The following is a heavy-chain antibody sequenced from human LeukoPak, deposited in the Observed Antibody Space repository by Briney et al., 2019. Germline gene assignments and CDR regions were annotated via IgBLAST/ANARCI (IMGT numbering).Heavy chain of an antibody. CDR1: GYSISSGYY. Sequence: SETLSLTCAVSGYSISSGYYWGWIRQPPGKGLEWMGSIYHSGSTYYNPSLKSRVTISVDTSKNPFSLKLSSVTAADTAVYYCARTPTTVVTYYFDYWGQGTLVTVSS. V-gene: IGHV4-38-2*01. CDR3: ARTPTTVVTYYFDY. J-gene: IGHJ4*02. CDR2: IYHSGST. D-gene: IGHD4-23*01.